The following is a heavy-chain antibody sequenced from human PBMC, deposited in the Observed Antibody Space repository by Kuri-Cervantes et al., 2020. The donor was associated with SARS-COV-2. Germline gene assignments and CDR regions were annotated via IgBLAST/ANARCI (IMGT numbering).Heavy chain of an antibody. D-gene: IGHD7-27*01. Sequence: GGSLRLSCAASGFTFSSYWMSWVRQAPGKGLEWVANIKQDGSEKYYVDSVKGRFTISRDNAKNSLYLQMNSLRAEDTAVYYCARHSNWGSGEYYYYMDVWGKGTTVTVSS. CDR1: GFTFSSYW. J-gene: IGHJ6*03. V-gene: IGHV3-7*01. CDR3: ARHSNWGSGEYYYYMDV. CDR2: IKQDGSEK.